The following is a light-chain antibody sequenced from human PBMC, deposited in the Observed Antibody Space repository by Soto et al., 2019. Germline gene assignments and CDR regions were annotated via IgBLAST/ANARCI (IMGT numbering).Light chain of an antibody. J-gene: IGKJ1*01. CDR2: TAS. CDR1: QSISSY. CDR3: QHTFNSPLWT. Sequence: DIQMTQSPSSLSASVGDRVTITCRASQSISSYLNWYQQKPGKAPKLLIYTASSLQSGVPSRFSGSGSGTDFTLTISSLQSEDFASYFCQHTFNSPLWTFGQGTKVDNK. V-gene: IGKV1-39*01.